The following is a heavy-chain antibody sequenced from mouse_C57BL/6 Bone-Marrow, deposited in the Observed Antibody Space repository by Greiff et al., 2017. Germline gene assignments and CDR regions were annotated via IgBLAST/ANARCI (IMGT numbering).Heavy chain of an antibody. CDR1: GFTFSSYA. J-gene: IGHJ2*01. CDR3: TRERDYYGDY. D-gene: IGHD1-1*01. Sequence: EVKLMESGEGLVKPGGSLKLSCAASGFTFSSYAMSWVRQTPEKRLEWVAYISSGGDYIYYADTVKGRFTISRDNARNTLYLQMSSLKSEDTAMYYCTRERDYYGDYWGQGTTLTVSS. CDR2: ISSGGDYI. V-gene: IGHV5-9-1*02.